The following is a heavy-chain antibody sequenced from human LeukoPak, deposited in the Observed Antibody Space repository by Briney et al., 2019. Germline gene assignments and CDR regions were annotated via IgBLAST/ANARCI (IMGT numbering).Heavy chain of an antibody. D-gene: IGHD3-10*01. CDR2: LNPINGDT. J-gene: IGHJ5*02. CDR3: ARHDGYGSGRWDWFDP. Sequence: ASVKVSCKASGYTINENYLHWVRQAPGQGLEWMGSLNPINGDTKYAHPFNGRVTMTMDTSVTTVYMELKSLTSDDTAVYYCARHDGYGSGRWDWFDPWGQGTLVTVSS. V-gene: IGHV1-2*07. CDR1: GYTINENY.